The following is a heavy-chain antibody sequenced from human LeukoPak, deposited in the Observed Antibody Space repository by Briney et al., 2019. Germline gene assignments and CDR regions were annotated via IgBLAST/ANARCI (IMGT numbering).Heavy chain of an antibody. D-gene: IGHD2-15*01. Sequence: WESLKISCKGSGYSFTSYWIGWVRQMPGKGLEWMGIIYPGDSDTRYSPSFQGQVTISADKSISTAYLQWSSLKASDTAMYYCARRDCSGGSCYSHFDYWGQGTLVTVSS. CDR1: GYSFTSYW. J-gene: IGHJ4*02. CDR2: IYPGDSDT. CDR3: ARRDCSGGSCYSHFDY. V-gene: IGHV5-51*01.